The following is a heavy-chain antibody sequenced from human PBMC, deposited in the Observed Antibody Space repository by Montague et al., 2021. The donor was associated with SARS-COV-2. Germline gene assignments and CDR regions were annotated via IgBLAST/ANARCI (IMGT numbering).Heavy chain of an antibody. D-gene: IGHD3-22*01. Sequence: SETLSLTCTVSGGSISSSSYYWGWLRQPPGKGLEWIGSIYYSGSTYYNPSLKSRVAISVDTSKNQFSLKLSSVTAADTAVYYCARFPTSYYYDSKAAPATPDASDIWGQGTMVTVSS. V-gene: IGHV4-39*01. CDR3: ARFPTSYYYDSKAAPATPDASDI. CDR2: IYYSGST. J-gene: IGHJ3*02. CDR1: GGSISSSSYY.